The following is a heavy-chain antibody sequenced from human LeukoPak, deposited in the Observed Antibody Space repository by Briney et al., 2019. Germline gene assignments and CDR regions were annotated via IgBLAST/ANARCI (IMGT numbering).Heavy chain of an antibody. CDR3: ARRYCIGGNCRYSDY. CDR2: TTNKANSYTT. Sequence: PGGSLRLSCAASGFTFSDHYMDWVRQAPGKGLEWVGRTTNKANSYTTEYAASVKGRFTISRDDSKNSLYLQMNSLKTEDTAVYYCARRYCIGGNCRYSDYWGQGTLVTVSS. D-gene: IGHD2-15*01. V-gene: IGHV3-72*01. J-gene: IGHJ4*02. CDR1: GFTFSDHY.